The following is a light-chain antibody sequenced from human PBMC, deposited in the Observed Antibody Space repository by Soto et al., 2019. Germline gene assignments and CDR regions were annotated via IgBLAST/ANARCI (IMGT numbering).Light chain of an antibody. CDR3: HQSYITPCT. CDR1: QTINNF. V-gene: IGKV1-39*01. J-gene: IGKJ3*01. CDR2: GAS. Sequence: GDRVTITCRTSQTINNFLNWYQQKPGKAPKLLIYGASSLHSGVPSRFSGSGSGTDFTLTISDLQPEDFATYYCHQSYITPCTFGPGTKVDLK.